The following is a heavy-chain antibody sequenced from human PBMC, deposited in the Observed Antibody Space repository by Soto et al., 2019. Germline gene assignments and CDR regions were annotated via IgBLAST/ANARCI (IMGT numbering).Heavy chain of an antibody. D-gene: IGHD2-2*01. CDR2: IYYSGST. CDR3: AREAPGVVPAAANWFDP. CDR1: CGYIVSGGCY. J-gene: IGHJ5*02. Sequence: SEILSVTCTVACGYIVSGGCYWSWNRQHPGKGLEWIGYIYYSGSTYYNPSLKSRVTISVDTSKNQFSLKLSSVTAADTAVYYRAREAPGVVPAAANWFDPWGQGTLVTVSS. V-gene: IGHV4-31*03.